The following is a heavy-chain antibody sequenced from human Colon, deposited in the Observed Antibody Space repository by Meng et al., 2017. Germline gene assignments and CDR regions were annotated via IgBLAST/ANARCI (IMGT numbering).Heavy chain of an antibody. CDR3: ATAVTTVPFDY. V-gene: IGHV7-4-1*02. CDR2: INTYTGNP. J-gene: IGHJ4*02. D-gene: IGHD4-17*01. Sequence: QLVQLGSELKKPGAPVKVSCKASGYDFTNYGMNWVRQAPGQGLEWIGWINTYTGNPAYAQGFTGRFVFSLDTSVSTAYLQISSLKAEDTAVYYCATAVTTVPFDYWGQGTLVTVSS. CDR1: GYDFTNYG.